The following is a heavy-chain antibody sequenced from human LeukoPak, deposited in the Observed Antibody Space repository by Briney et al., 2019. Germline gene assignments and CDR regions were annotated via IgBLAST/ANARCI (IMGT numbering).Heavy chain of an antibody. D-gene: IGHD6-13*01. V-gene: IGHV3-48*03. CDR3: ARDPGVEYSSSQGDFDY. J-gene: IGHJ4*02. CDR2: ISSSGSTI. Sequence: GGSLRLSCAASGFTFSSYEMNWVRQAPGKGLEWVSYISSSGSTIYYADSVKGRFTISRDNAKNSLYLQMSSLRAEDTAVYYCARDPGVEYSSSQGDFDYWGQGTLVTVSS. CDR1: GFTFSSYE.